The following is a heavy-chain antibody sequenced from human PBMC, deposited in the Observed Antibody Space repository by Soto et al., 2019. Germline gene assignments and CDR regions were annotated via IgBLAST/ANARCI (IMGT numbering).Heavy chain of an antibody. D-gene: IGHD7-27*01. CDR1: GGSISSYY. J-gene: IGHJ3*02. CDR3: ARFLTGDAFDI. V-gene: IGHV4-59*01. CDR2: IYYSGST. Sequence: SETLSLTCTVSGGSISSYYWSWIRQHPGKGLEWIGYIYYSGSTNYNPSLKSRVTISVDTSKNQFSLKLSSVTAADTAVYYCARFLTGDAFDIWGQGTMVTVSS.